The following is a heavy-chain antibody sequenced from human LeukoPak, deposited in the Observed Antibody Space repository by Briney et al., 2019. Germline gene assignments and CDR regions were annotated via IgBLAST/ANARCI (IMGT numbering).Heavy chain of an antibody. CDR3: AKDRGSSGYYFFDY. CDR1: GFTFSSYA. J-gene: IGHJ4*02. CDR2: ISYDGSNK. D-gene: IGHD3-22*01. Sequence: GGSLRLSCATSGFTFSSYAMSWVRQAPGKGLEWVAIISYDGSNKYYADSVKGRFTISRDNSKNTLYLQMNSLRAEDTAVYYCAKDRGSSGYYFFDYWGQGTLVTVSS. V-gene: IGHV3-30*18.